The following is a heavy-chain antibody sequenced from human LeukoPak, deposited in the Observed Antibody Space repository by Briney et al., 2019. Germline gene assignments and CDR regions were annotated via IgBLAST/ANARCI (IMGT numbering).Heavy chain of an antibody. CDR2: INHSGST. V-gene: IGHV4-34*01. CDR3: ARRPSLNDYGGNFDY. J-gene: IGHJ4*02. D-gene: IGHD4-23*01. Sequence: PSETLSLTCAVYGGSFSGYYWSWIRQPPGKGLEWIGEINHSGSTNYNPSLKSRVTISVDTSKNQFSLKLSSVTAADTAVYYCARRPSLNDYGGNFDYWGQGTLVTVSS. CDR1: GGSFSGYY.